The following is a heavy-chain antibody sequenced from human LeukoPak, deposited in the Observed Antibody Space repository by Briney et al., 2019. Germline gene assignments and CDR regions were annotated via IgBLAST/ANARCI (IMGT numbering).Heavy chain of an antibody. CDR3: ARDSLTMIVGRQKRGLDY. V-gene: IGHV3-64*01. Sequence: GGSLRLSCAASGFTFSSYAMHWVRQAPGKGLEYVSAISSNGGSTYYANSVKGRFTISRDNSKNTLYLQMGSLRAEDMAVYYCARDSLTMIVGRQKRGLDYWGQGTLVTVSS. CDR1: GFTFSSYA. J-gene: IGHJ4*02. D-gene: IGHD3-22*01. CDR2: ISSNGGST.